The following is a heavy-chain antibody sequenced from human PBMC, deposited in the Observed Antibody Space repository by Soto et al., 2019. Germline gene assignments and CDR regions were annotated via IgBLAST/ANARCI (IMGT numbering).Heavy chain of an antibody. Sequence: PWESLKISCKGSGYSFTSYWIGWVRQMPGKGLEWMGIIYPGDSDTRYSPSFQGQVTISADKSISTAYLQWSSLKASDTAMYYCARSYYYDSSGYIGGAFELWGQGTMVTVSS. CDR2: IYPGDSDT. D-gene: IGHD3-22*01. CDR3: ARSYYYDSSGYIGGAFEL. V-gene: IGHV5-51*01. J-gene: IGHJ3*01. CDR1: GYSFTSYW.